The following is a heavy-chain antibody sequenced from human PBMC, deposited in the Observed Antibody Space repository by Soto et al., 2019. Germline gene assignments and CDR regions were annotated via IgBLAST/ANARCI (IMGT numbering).Heavy chain of an antibody. Sequence: GESLKISCKGSGYSFTSYWISWVRQMPGKGLEWMGRIDPSDSYTNYSPSFQGHVTISADKSISTAYLQWSSLKASDTAMYYCARRQLGYYYYYYGMDVWGQGTTVTVSS. CDR2: IDPSDSYT. CDR1: GYSFTSYW. J-gene: IGHJ6*02. D-gene: IGHD1-1*01. CDR3: ARRQLGYYYYYYGMDV. V-gene: IGHV5-10-1*01.